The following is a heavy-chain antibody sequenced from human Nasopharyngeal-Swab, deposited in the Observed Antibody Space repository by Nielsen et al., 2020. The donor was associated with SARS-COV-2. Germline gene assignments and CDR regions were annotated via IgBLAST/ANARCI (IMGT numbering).Heavy chain of an antibody. J-gene: IGHJ1*01. D-gene: IGHD6-13*01. Sequence: ESLKISCTFSGFSISSSSYYWGWIRQPPGKGLEWIGNIYYSGSTYYNPSLKSRVTISVDTSKNQFSLKLSSVTAADTAVYYCASSWYGFPPAEYFQHWGQGTLVTVSS. CDR1: GFSISSSSYY. V-gene: IGHV4-39*01. CDR2: IYYSGST. CDR3: ASSWYGFPPAEYFQH.